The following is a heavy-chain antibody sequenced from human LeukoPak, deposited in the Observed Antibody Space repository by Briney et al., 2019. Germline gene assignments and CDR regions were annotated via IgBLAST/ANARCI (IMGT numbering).Heavy chain of an antibody. CDR2: IYYSGST. CDR1: GGSISSYY. Sequence: SETLSLTCTVSGGSISSYYWSWIRQPPGKGLEWIGYIYYSGSTNYNPSLKSRVTISVDTSKNQFSLKLSSVTAADTAVYYCARDSLSPRAGTRWFDPWGQGTLVTVSS. J-gene: IGHJ5*02. D-gene: IGHD6-19*01. V-gene: IGHV4-59*01. CDR3: ARDSLSPRAGTRWFDP.